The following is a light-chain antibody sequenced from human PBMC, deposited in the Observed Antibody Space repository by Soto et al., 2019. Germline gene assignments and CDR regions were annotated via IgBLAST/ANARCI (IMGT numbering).Light chain of an antibody. J-gene: IGKJ4*01. CDR1: QSVTSSY. Sequence: EIVLTQSPGTLSLSQGERATLPCRASQSVTSSYLAWFQQKPGQAPRLLIYGASTRATGIPARFSGSGSGADFTLTISSPEPEDFALYYCQQHINWPLTFGGGTKVDIK. V-gene: IGKV3D-20*02. CDR3: QQHINWPLT. CDR2: GAS.